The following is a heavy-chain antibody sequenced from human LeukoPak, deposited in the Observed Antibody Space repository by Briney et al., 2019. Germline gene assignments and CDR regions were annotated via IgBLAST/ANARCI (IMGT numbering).Heavy chain of an antibody. CDR2: IYYSGST. CDR3: ARGSITPYYFDY. CDR1: GGSISSSSYY. D-gene: IGHD3-16*01. J-gene: IGHJ4*02. Sequence: SETLSLTCTVSGGSISSSSYYWSWIRQPPGKGLEWIGYIYYSGSTNYNPSLKSRVTISVDTSKNQFSLKLSSVTAADTAVYYCARGSITPYYFDYWGQGTLVTVSS. V-gene: IGHV4-61*01.